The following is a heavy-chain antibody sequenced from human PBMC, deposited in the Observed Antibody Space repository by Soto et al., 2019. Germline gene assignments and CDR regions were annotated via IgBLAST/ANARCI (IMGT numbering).Heavy chain of an antibody. CDR1: GGSISSDDYY. D-gene: IGHD3-22*01. Sequence: SETLSLTCTVSGGSISSDDYYWSWIRQAPGRGLEWIGYIHSSGSIYYNPSLKSRATMSIDTARNQFSLKVSSVTVADTAVYYCARDLDGLHDDNSGPYPRPGWGQGTLVTASS. J-gene: IGHJ1*01. CDR3: ARDLDGLHDDNSGPYPRPG. CDR2: IHSSGSI. V-gene: IGHV4-30-4*01.